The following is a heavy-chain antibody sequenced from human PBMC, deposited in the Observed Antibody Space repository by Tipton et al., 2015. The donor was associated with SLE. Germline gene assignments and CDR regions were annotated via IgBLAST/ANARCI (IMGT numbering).Heavy chain of an antibody. CDR3: AKDGSHTSSILDP. V-gene: IGHV1-18*01. J-gene: IGHJ5*02. CDR2: ISAYNGDT. Sequence: QVQLVQSGPEVKKPGASVRVSCKGSGYRFSTYGISWVRQAPGQGLEWMGWISAYNGDTKYAQKFQGRVNMTTDTSTNTAFMELRSLRSDDTAVYYCAKDGSHTSSILDPWGQGTLLTVSS. CDR1: GYRFSTYG. D-gene: IGHD6-13*01.